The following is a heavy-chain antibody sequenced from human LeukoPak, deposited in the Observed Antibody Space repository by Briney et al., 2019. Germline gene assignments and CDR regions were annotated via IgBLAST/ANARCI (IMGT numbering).Heavy chain of an antibody. J-gene: IGHJ4*02. CDR2: ISAYNGNT. CDR3: ARDHKGYSSGWYIDY. Sequence: ASVKVSCKASGYTFTSYGISWVRQAPGQRLEWMGWISAYNGNTNYAQKLQGRVTMTTDTSTSTAYMELRSLRSDDTAVYYCARDHKGYSSGWYIDYWGQGTLVTVSS. CDR1: GYTFTSYG. V-gene: IGHV1-18*01. D-gene: IGHD6-19*01.